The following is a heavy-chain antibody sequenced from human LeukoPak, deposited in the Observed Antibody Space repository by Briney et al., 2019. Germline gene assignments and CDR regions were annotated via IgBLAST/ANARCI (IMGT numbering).Heavy chain of an antibody. CDR3: ARDRSVVAGRYYFDY. D-gene: IGHD6-19*01. CDR1: GFTFSSYS. Sequence: PGGSLRLSCAASGFTFSSYSMNWVRQAPGKGLEWISYTSSRSSTIYYADSVKGRFSISRDNAENSLYLQMNSLRAEDTAVYYCARDRSVVAGRYYFDYWGRGTLVTVSS. CDR2: TSSRSSTI. V-gene: IGHV3-48*04. J-gene: IGHJ4*02.